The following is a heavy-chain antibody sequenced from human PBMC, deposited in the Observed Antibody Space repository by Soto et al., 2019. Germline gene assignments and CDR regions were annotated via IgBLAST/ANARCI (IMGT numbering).Heavy chain of an antibody. V-gene: IGHV3-15*07. CDR3: THAPGRRGYYGMDV. CDR1: GFTFSNAY. CDR2: IKSKSDGGTT. Sequence: EEQLVESGGGLVEPGGSLRLSCVASGFTFSNAYMNWVRQAPGKGLEWVGRIKSKSDGGTTDYAAPVKGRFTISRDDSKNTQYLKMNSLQTEDTAVYSCTHAPGRRGYYGMDVWGQGTTVTVSS. J-gene: IGHJ6*02. D-gene: IGHD3-10*01.